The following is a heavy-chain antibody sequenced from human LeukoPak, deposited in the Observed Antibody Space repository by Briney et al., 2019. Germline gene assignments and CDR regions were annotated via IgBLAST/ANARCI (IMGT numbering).Heavy chain of an antibody. CDR1: GFTVSSNY. Sequence: GGSLRLSCAASGFTVSSNYMSWVRQAPGKGLEWVSIIYGGGSTYYADSVKGRFTISRDNSRNTVYLQMNSLRAEDTAVYYCAKRHLSNWFDPWGQGTLVTVSS. CDR2: IYGGGST. CDR3: AKRHLSNWFDP. V-gene: IGHV3-66*02. J-gene: IGHJ5*02.